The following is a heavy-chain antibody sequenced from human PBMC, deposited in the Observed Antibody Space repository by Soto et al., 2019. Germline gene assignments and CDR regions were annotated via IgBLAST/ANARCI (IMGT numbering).Heavy chain of an antibody. Sequence: SLRLSCAASGFTFSSYAMSWVRQAPGKGLEWVSAISGSGGSTYYADSVKGRFTISRDNAKNSLYLQMNSLRAEDTAVYYCARDRPYYYDSSGYYNIWGQGTMVTVSS. CDR1: GFTFSSYA. CDR3: ARDRPYYYDSSGYYNI. D-gene: IGHD3-22*01. V-gene: IGHV3-23*01. CDR2: ISGSGGST. J-gene: IGHJ3*02.